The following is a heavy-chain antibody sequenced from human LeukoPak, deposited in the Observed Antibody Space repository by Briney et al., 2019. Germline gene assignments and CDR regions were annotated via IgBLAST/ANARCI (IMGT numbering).Heavy chain of an antibody. V-gene: IGHV3-21*01. D-gene: IGHD1-26*01. J-gene: IGHJ4*02. CDR1: GFTFRSYG. CDR2: ISSSSSYI. CDR3: ARGKPGVGTSLDY. Sequence: PGGSLRLSCAASGFTFRSYGMHWVRQAPGKGLEWVSSISSSSSYIYFADSVKGRFTISRDNAKNSLYLQMNSLRAEDTAVYYCARGKPGVGTSLDYWGQGTLVTVSS.